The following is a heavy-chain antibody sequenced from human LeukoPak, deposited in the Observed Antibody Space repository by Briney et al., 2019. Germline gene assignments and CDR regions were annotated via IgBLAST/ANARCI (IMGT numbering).Heavy chain of an antibody. CDR3: ARGTLRLVRISSPGNLDY. J-gene: IGHJ4*02. CDR1: GYSISSGYY. CDR2: IYHSGST. V-gene: IGHV4-38-2*01. D-gene: IGHD6-19*01. Sequence: SETLSLTCAVSGYSISSGYYWGWIRQPPGKGLEWIGSIYHSGSTYYNPSLKSRVTISVDTSKNQFSLKLSSVTAADTAVYYCARGTLRLVRISSPGNLDYWGQGTLVTVSS.